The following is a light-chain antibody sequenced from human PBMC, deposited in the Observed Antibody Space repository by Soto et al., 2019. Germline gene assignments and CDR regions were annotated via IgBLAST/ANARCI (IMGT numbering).Light chain of an antibody. CDR3: QQYNNWPLT. V-gene: IGKV3-15*01. J-gene: IGKJ4*01. CDR1: QSVSSN. CDR2: GAS. Sequence: EIVMTQSPATLSVSPGERATLSCRASQSVSSNLAWYQRKPGQAPRLLIYGASTRATGIPARFSGSGSGTEFTLTLSSLQSEDFAVYYCQQYNNWPLTFGGGTKVDIK.